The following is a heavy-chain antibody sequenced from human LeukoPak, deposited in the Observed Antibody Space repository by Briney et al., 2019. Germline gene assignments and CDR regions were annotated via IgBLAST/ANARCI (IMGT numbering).Heavy chain of an antibody. CDR2: INHSGST. D-gene: IGHD6-19*01. Sequence: SETLSLTCAVYGGSFSGYYWSWIRQPPGKGLEWIGEINHSGSTNYNLSLKSRVTISVDTSKNQFSLKLSSVTAADTAVYYCAKSVAGTGYYYGMDVWGQGTTVTVSS. V-gene: IGHV4-34*01. CDR1: GGSFSGYY. J-gene: IGHJ6*02. CDR3: AKSVAGTGYYYGMDV.